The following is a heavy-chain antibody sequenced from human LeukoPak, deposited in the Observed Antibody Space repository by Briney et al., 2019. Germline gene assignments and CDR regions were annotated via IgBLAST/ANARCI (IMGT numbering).Heavy chain of an antibody. J-gene: IGHJ4*02. D-gene: IGHD2-2*01. Sequence: GGSLRLSCVASGFSFSDYYMSWIRQAPGKGLERVSYITNSGGTNSGGTPYYADSVKGRFTISRDNAKNSLYLQMNSLGAEDTAIYYCARDRGYCSGATCYAYYFDYWGQGALVTVSS. CDR3: ARDRGYCSGATCYAYYFDY. CDR1: GFSFSDYY. V-gene: IGHV3-11*01. CDR2: ITNSGGTNSGGTP.